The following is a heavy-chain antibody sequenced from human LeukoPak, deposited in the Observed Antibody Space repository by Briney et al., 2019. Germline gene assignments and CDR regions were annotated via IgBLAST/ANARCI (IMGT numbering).Heavy chain of an antibody. CDR2: ISGSGGST. CDR3: ATYSYYYDSSGSLSYYFDY. J-gene: IGHJ4*02. D-gene: IGHD3-22*01. Sequence: AGGSLRLSCAASGFTFSSYAMSWVRQAPGKGLEWVSAISGSGGSTYYADSVKGRFTISRDNSKNTLYLQMNSLRAEDTAVYYCATYSYYYDSSGSLSYYFDYWVQGTLVTVSS. V-gene: IGHV3-23*01. CDR1: GFTFSSYA.